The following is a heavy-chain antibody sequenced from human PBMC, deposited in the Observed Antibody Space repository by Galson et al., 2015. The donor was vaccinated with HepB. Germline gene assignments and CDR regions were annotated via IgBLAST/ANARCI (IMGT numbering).Heavy chain of an antibody. CDR3: AKVFPEKTDGWYRQALYYLDS. V-gene: IGHV3-23*01. CDR2: ITPSGDNP. J-gene: IGHJ4*01. D-gene: IGHD6-19*01. CDR1: GFTFSSHT. Sequence: SLRLSCAASGFTFSSHTMNWVRQAPGKGLEWVSAITPSGDNPYSADSIKGRFTISRDNSQNTLFLQRNSLRADDTAIYFCAKVFPEKTDGWYRQALYYLDSWGHGTRVTVSS.